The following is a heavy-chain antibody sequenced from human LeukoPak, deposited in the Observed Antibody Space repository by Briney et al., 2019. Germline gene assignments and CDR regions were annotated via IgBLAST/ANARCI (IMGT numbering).Heavy chain of an antibody. J-gene: IGHJ6*03. D-gene: IGHD2-21*01. CDR2: IYYSGST. Sequence: SSETLSLTCTVSGGSISSYYWGWIRQPPGKGLEWIGSIYYSGSTYYNPSLKSRVTISVDTSKNQFSLKLSSVTAADTAVYYCARLKQKRGPHNYYYMDVWGKGTTVTVSS. CDR3: ARLKQKRGPHNYYYMDV. CDR1: GGSISSYY. V-gene: IGHV4-39*01.